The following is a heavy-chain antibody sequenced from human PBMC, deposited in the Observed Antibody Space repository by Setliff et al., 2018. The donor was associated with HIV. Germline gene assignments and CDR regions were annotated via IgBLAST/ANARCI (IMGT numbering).Heavy chain of an antibody. V-gene: IGHV4-39*01. Sequence: SETLSLTCTVSGGSIWNYYWSWIRQPPGKGLEWIGTIYYSGSTCYNPSLKSRVTISTDTSKNQFSLKVRSVTAADTAVYYCARRQQLWLLYAFDIWGQGTMVTVSS. CDR2: IYYSGST. CDR1: GGSIWNYY. D-gene: IGHD5-18*01. CDR3: ARRQQLWLLYAFDI. J-gene: IGHJ3*02.